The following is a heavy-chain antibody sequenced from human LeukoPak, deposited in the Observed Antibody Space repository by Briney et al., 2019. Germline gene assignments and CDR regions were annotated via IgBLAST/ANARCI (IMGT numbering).Heavy chain of an antibody. CDR1: GSSISSCY. V-gene: IGHV4-4*07. D-gene: IGHD2-15*01. CDR2: IYTSGST. J-gene: IGHJ5*02. CDR3: AREDIVVVVAAGITNWFDP. Sequence: PSETLSLTCTVSGSSISSCYWSWIRQPAGKGLEWIGRIYTSGSTNYNPSLKSRVTMSVDTSKNQFSLKLSSVTAADTAVYYCAREDIVVVVAAGITNWFDPWGQGTLVTVSS.